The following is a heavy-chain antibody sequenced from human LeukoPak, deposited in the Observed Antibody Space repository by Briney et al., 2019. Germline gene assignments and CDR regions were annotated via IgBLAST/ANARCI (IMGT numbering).Heavy chain of an antibody. Sequence: GGSLRLSCAASGFTFSSYAMSWVRQAPGKGLEWVSAISGSGGSTYYADSVKGRFTISRDNSKNTLYLQMNSLRAEDTAVYYCAKLPPNYDFWSGMEYYFDYWGQGTLVTVSS. CDR2: ISGSGGST. J-gene: IGHJ4*02. D-gene: IGHD3-3*01. CDR3: AKLPPNYDFWSGMEYYFDY. CDR1: GFTFSSYA. V-gene: IGHV3-23*01.